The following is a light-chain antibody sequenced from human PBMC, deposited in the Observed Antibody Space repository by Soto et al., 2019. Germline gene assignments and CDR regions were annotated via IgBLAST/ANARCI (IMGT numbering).Light chain of an antibody. CDR2: WAS. V-gene: IGKV4-1*01. Sequence: DIVMTQSPDSLAVSLGERATINCKSSQSVLYSSNNNNYIAWYQQKPGQPPKLIIYWASTRESGVPDRFSGSGSGTGFTLTISSLQAEDVAIYYCQQYYDTPSTFGQGTKWIS. CDR3: QQYYDTPST. CDR1: QSVLYSSNNNNY. J-gene: IGKJ1*01.